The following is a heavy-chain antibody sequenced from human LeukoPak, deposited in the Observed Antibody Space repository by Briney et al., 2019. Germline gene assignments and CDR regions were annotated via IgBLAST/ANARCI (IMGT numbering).Heavy chain of an antibody. CDR3: ARVAEDCSSTRCYAGVDY. D-gene: IGHD2-2*01. J-gene: IGHJ4*02. CDR2: ISGYNGNT. Sequence: ASVKVSCKASGYTFTSCGISWVRQAPGHGLEWMGWISGYNGNTNYAQILQGRVTMTTDTSTSTAYMELRSLRSDDTAVYYCARVAEDCSSTRCYAGVDYWGQGTLVTVSS. V-gene: IGHV1-18*01. CDR1: GYTFTSCG.